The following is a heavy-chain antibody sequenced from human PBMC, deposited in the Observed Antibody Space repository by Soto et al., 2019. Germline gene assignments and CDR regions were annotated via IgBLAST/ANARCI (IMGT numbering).Heavy chain of an antibody. J-gene: IGHJ6*02. CDR2: IKQDGSEK. CDR3: AVYHRRIQESYYYIDV. V-gene: IGHV3-7*03. D-gene: IGHD3-10*01. CDR1: GFIFSNYF. Sequence: EVQLVESGGDLVQPGGSLRLSCAASGFIFSNYFMSWVRQAPGKGLELVANIKQDGSEKYYVCSVKGRFTISRDNSKNLLYLQSNSLTDEDTTMYYCAVYHRRIQESYYYIDVWGQGTTVTVAS.